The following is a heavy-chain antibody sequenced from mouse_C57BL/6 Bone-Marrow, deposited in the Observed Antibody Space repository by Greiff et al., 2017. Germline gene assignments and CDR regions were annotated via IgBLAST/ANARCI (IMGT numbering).Heavy chain of an antibody. CDR3: ARHNDGKDY. CDR2: ISSGGSYT. D-gene: IGHD2-3*01. CDR1: GFTFSSYG. J-gene: IGHJ2*01. Sequence: EVKLVESGGDLVKPGGSLKLSCAASGFTFSSYGMSWVRQTPDKRLEWVATISSGGSYTYYPDSVKGRFTIARDNANNTLYLQMSSLKSEDTAMYYYARHNDGKDYWGQGTTLTVSS. V-gene: IGHV5-6*01.